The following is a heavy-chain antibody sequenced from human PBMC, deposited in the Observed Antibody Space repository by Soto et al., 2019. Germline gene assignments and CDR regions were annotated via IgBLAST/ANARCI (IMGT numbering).Heavy chain of an antibody. J-gene: IGHJ4*02. CDR2: FDPEDGET. Sequence: GASVKVSWKVAGYTLTELSMHWGRQAPGKGFEWMGGFDPEDGETIYAQKFQGRVTMTEDTSTDTAYMELSSLRSEDTAVYYCATFGYCSSTSCPRYFDYWGQGTLVTVSS. V-gene: IGHV1-24*01. D-gene: IGHD2-2*03. CDR3: ATFGYCSSTSCPRYFDY. CDR1: GYTLTELS.